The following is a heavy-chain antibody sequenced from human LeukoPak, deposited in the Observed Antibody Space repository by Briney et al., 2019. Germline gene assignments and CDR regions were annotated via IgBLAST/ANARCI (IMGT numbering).Heavy chain of an antibody. Sequence: PGGSLRLSCAASGFTFSSYWMHWVRQAPGKGLVWVSRINSDGSSTSYADSVKGRFTISKDNAKNTLYLQMNSLRAEDTAVYYCAGDYYDSSAVDYWGQGTLVTVSS. D-gene: IGHD3-22*01. CDR3: AGDYYDSSAVDY. CDR1: GFTFSSYW. CDR2: INSDGSST. V-gene: IGHV3-74*01. J-gene: IGHJ4*02.